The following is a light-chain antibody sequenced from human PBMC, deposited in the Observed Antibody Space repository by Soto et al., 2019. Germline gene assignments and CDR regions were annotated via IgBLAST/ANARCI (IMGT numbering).Light chain of an antibody. CDR1: QSVSWYLD. J-gene: IGKJ1*01. V-gene: IGKV3-20*01. Sequence: IVLTQYPGTLSLSPGERATLSCRSSQSVSWYLDLAWYQQKPGQAPRLLIHDASSRATGIPARFSGSGSGTDFTLTISRLETEDFAVYYCQQYGSSPETFGQGTKVDIK. CDR2: DAS. CDR3: QQYGSSPET.